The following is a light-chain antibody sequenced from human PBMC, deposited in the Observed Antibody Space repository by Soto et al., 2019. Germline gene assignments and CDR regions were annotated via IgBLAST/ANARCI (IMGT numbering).Light chain of an antibody. CDR2: NTY. CDR1: SGSVSTYNY. J-gene: IGLJ3*02. V-gene: IGLV8-61*01. Sequence: VVTQEPSFSVSPGGTVTLTCGLTSGSVSTYNYPSWYQQTPGQAPRTLIYNTYTRTAGVPDRFSGSILGNKAALTITGAQADDESDYYCLLFMSGGTSVFGGGTKVTVL. CDR3: LLFMSGGTSV.